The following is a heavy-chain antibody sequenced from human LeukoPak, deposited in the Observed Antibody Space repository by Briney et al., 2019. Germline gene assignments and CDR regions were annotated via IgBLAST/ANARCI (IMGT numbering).Heavy chain of an antibody. V-gene: IGHV4-39*07. D-gene: IGHD4-17*01. CDR1: GGSISSSSYY. J-gene: IGHJ2*01. Sequence: SETLSLTCTVSGGSISSSSYYWGWIRQPPGKGLEWIGSIYYSGSTYYNPSLKSRVTISVDTSKNQFSLKLSSVTAADTAVYYCATDYGDRSYWYFDLWGRGTLVTVSS. CDR3: ATDYGDRSYWYFDL. CDR2: IYYSGST.